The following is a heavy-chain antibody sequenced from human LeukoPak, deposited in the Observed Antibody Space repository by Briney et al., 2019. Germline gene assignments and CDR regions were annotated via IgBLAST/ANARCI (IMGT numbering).Heavy chain of an antibody. CDR3: VSSYYDFWSGSRYPPPFDY. J-gene: IGHJ4*02. CDR2: MNPNSGNT. CDR1: GYTFTSYD. V-gene: IGHV1-8*03. D-gene: IGHD3-3*01. Sequence: GASVKVSCKASGYTFTSYDINWVRQATGQGLEWMGWMNPNSGNTGYAQKFQGRVTITRNTSISTAYMELSSLRSEDTAVYYCVSSYYDFWSGSRYPPPFDYWGQGTLVTVSS.